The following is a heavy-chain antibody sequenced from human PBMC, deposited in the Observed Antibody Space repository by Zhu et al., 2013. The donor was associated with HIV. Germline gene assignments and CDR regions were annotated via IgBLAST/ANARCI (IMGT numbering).Heavy chain of an antibody. CDR3: ARHLVMTGTRGFDS. J-gene: IGHJ4*02. D-gene: IGHD3-9*01. Sequence: QVLLQESGPGLVKPSGTLSLTCAVSGGSINSANWWSWVRQPRGKGLEWLGEISLTGSTNYDPSSGVESPYPWDRAKDQFSLKLNSMTAADTAVYFCARHLVMTGTRGFDSWGQGTLVTVSS. CDR2: ISLTGST. CDR1: GGSINSANW. V-gene: IGHV4-4*02.